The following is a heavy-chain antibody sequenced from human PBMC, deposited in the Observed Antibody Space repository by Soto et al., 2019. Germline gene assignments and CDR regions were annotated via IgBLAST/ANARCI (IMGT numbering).Heavy chain of an antibody. D-gene: IGHD3-22*01. V-gene: IGHV1-18*04. CDR3: ASEPIYYNDGSGYYPLGH. CDR1: GYTFTTCG. CDR2: ISAYNGNT. J-gene: IGHJ4*02. Sequence: PSVKVSCKASGYTFTTCGFSWVRQAPGQGLECVGWISAYNGNTHYSQKFQGRVTMTTDTSTSTAYMELRSLTSGDTAVYYCASEPIYYNDGSGYYPLGHWGQGTLVTVSS.